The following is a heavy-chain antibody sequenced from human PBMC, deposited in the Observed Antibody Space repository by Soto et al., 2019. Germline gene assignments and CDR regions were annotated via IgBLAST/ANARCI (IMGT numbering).Heavy chain of an antibody. CDR1: GGTFSSYA. J-gene: IGHJ1*01. V-gene: IGHV1-69*13. CDR3: ARGHCGGDCYYYFQH. CDR2: IIPIFGTA. Sequence: SVKVSCKASGGTFSSYAISWVRQAPGQGLEWMGGIIPIFGTANYAQKFQGRVTITADESTSTAYMELSSLRSEDTAVYYCARGHCGGDCYYYFQHWGQGTLVTVSS. D-gene: IGHD2-21*02.